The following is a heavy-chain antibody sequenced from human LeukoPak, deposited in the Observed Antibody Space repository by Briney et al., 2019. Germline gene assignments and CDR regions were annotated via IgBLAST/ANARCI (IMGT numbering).Heavy chain of an antibody. J-gene: IGHJ4*02. D-gene: IGHD5-12*01. CDR3: AKFYGATMGTDY. CDR2: IRYDGSNK. CDR1: GFTFSSYG. V-gene: IGHV3-30*02. Sequence: GGSLRLSWAASGFTFSSYGMHWVRQAPGKGLEWVAFIRYDGSNKYYADSVKGRFTISRDNSKNTLYLQMNSLRAEDTAVYYCAKFYGATMGTDYWGQGTLVTVSS.